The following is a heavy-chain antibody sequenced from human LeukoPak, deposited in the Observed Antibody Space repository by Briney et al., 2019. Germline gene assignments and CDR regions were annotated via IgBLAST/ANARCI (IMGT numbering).Heavy chain of an antibody. Sequence: GGSLRLSCAASGFTFSSYWMSWVRQAPGKGLEWVANIKQDGSEKYYVDSVKGRFTISRDNAKNSLYLQMNSLRAEDTAVYYCASHYSYGLGVVVWYFDYWGQGTLVTVSS. CDR3: ASHYSYGLGVVVWYFDY. J-gene: IGHJ4*02. CDR2: IKQDGSEK. V-gene: IGHV3-7*03. CDR1: GFTFSSYW. D-gene: IGHD5-18*01.